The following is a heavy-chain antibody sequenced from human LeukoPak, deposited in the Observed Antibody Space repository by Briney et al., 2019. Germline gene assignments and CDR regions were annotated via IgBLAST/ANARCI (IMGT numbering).Heavy chain of an antibody. CDR2: ISGDGGTI. CDR1: GFTFSSYA. D-gene: IGHD3-10*01. CDR3: AKDQFGSGSYSLGGMDV. V-gene: IGHV3-43*02. Sequence: GGSLRLSCAASGFTFSSYAVSWVRQAPGKGLEWVSLISGDGGTIHYADSVKGRFTISRDNSKNSLYLQMNSLRTEDTALYYCAKDQFGSGSYSLGGMDVWGQGTTVTVSS. J-gene: IGHJ6*02.